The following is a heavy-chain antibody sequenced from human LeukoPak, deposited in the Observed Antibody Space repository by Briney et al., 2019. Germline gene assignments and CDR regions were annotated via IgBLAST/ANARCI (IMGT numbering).Heavy chain of an antibody. CDR3: VSGGVRFP. CDR1: GFTFSSYA. Sequence: GGSLRLSCAASGFTFSSYAMHWVRQAPGKGLEWVAVVSYDGSNKYYADSVKGRFTISRDNSKNTLYLQMNSLRAEDTAVYYCVSGGVRFPWGQGTLVTVSS. J-gene: IGHJ5*02. D-gene: IGHD3-16*01. CDR2: VSYDGSNK. V-gene: IGHV3-30-3*01.